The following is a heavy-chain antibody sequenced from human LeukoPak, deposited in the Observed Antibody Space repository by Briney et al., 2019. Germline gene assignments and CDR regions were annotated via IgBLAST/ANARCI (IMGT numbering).Heavy chain of an antibody. CDR1: GFTFSRYW. J-gene: IGHJ6*03. V-gene: IGHV3-7*01. CDR2: IKQDGSEK. CDR3: ARGYYDSSGDLYYYYYMDV. D-gene: IGHD3-22*01. Sequence: GGSLRLSCAASGFTFSRYWMTWVRQAPGKGLEWVANIKQDGSEKYCVDSVKGRFTISRDNAENSLYLQMSSLRAEDTAVYYCARGYYDSSGDLYYYYYMDVWGKGTTVTVSS.